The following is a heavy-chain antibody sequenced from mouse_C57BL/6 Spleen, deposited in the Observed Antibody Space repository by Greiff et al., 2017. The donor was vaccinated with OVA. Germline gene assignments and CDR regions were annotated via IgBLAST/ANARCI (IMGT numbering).Heavy chain of an antibody. V-gene: IGHV1-54*01. J-gene: IGHJ3*01. CDR2: INPGSGGT. CDR1: GYAFTNYL. CDR3: ARGSYDRFAY. D-gene: IGHD2-12*01. Sequence: VQLQQSGAELVRPGTSVKVSCKASGYAFTNYLIERVKQRPGQGLEWIGVINPGSGGTNHNEKFKGKATPTADKSSSTAYMQLSSLTSEDSAVYFCARGSYDRFAYWGKGTLVTVSA.